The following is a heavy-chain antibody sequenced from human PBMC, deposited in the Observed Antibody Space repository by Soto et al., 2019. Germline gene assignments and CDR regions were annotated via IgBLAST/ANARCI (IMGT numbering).Heavy chain of an antibody. CDR1: GFTFTSSA. V-gene: IGHV1-58*01. CDR3: TRDRPERVGVLRYFDWLSNNGLQH. J-gene: IGHJ1*01. CDR2: IVVGSGNT. Sequence: GASVKVSCKASGFTFTSSAVQWVRQARGQRLEWIGWIVVGSGNTNYAQKFQERVAITRDMSTSTAYMELNSLKTEDTAVYYCTRDRPERVGVLRYFDWLSNNGLQHWGQGTLVTVSS. D-gene: IGHD3-9*01.